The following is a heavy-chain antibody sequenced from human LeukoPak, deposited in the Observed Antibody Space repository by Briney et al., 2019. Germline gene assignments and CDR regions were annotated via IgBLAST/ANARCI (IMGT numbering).Heavy chain of an antibody. CDR3: ARDRNTDFWSGYYTNYFDD. Sequence: GGSMRLSCAASGFTFSSYEMNWVRQAPGKGLEWVATIKQDGSEKYYVDSVKGRFTISRENAKNSLYLHMNSLRAGDTAVYYCARDRNTDFWSGYYTNYFDDWGQGTLVSVSS. D-gene: IGHD3-3*01. CDR2: IKQDGSEK. CDR1: GFTFSSYE. J-gene: IGHJ4*02. V-gene: IGHV3-7*01.